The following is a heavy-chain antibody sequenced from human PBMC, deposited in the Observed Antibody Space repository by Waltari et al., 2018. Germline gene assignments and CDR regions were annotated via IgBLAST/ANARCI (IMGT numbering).Heavy chain of an antibody. J-gene: IGHJ4*02. CDR1: GFSLSTSGVG. CDR2: IYWNDDK. CDR3: AHRRDIVGATKGFYFDY. Sequence: QITLKESGPTLVKPTQTLTLTCTFSGFSLSTSGVGVGWIRPPPGKALEWLALIYWNDDKRYSPSLKSRLTITKDTSKNQVVLTMTNMDPVDTATYYCAHRRDIVGATKGFYFDYWGQGTLVTVSS. V-gene: IGHV2-5*01. D-gene: IGHD1-26*01.